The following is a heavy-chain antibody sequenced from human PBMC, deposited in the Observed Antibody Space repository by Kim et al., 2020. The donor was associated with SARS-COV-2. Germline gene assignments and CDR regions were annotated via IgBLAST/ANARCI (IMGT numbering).Heavy chain of an antibody. Sequence: RFTISRDNAKNSLYLQMSSLRAEDTAVYYCARDDAVVRGYQLLRWYAFDIWGQGTMVTVSS. V-gene: IGHV3-11*06. CDR3: ARDDAVVRGYQLLRWYAFDI. D-gene: IGHD2-2*01. J-gene: IGHJ3*02.